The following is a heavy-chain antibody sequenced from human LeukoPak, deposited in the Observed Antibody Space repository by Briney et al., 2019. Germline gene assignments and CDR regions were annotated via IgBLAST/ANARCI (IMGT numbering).Heavy chain of an antibody. D-gene: IGHD6-19*01. CDR2: IRISSSYI. CDR3: ARATYGTVAGTVFDY. V-gene: IGHV3-21*01. J-gene: IGHJ4*02. Sequence: PGGSLRLSCAASGFTFSSYSVNWVRQAPGEGLGWVSSIRISSSYIYYADSVQGRFNISRDKAKNSLYLQMNSLRAEDTAVYYCARATYGTVAGTVFDYWGQGTLVTVSS. CDR1: GFTFSSYS.